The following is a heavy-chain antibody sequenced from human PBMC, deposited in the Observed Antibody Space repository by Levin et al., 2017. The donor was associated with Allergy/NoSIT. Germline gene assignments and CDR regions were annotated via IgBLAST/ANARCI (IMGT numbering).Heavy chain of an antibody. CDR2: FSWDGSNT. CDR3: ATDMQQWPQTGDYRVDV. CDR1: GFTFEDYT. V-gene: IGHV3-43*01. J-gene: IGHJ6*02. D-gene: IGHD6-19*01. Sequence: PGGSLRLSCAASGFTFEDYTMHWVRQAPGKGLEWVSAFSWDGSNTYYADSVKGRFTISRDNSKNSLYLQMNSLRTEDTALYYCATDMQQWPQTGDYRVDVWGRGTTVTVSS.